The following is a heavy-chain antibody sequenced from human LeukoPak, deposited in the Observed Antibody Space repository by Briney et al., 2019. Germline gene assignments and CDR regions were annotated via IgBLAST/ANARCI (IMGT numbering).Heavy chain of an antibody. CDR3: ARDQQNGYSSGWSFDS. CDR2: ISFDGSSK. Sequence: PGGSLRLSCASSGFTFNNYAMTWVYQAPGKGLECVAVISFDGSSKYYADSVKGRFTISRDNSKNMLYLQMNSLRPEDTAVYYCARDQQNGYSSGWSFDSWGQGTLVTVSS. D-gene: IGHD6-19*01. CDR1: GFTFNNYA. J-gene: IGHJ5*01. V-gene: IGHV3-30*04.